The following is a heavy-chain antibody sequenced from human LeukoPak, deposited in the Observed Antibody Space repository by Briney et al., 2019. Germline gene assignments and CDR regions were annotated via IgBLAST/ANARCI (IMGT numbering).Heavy chain of an antibody. CDR2: IYYSGST. Sequence: SETLSLTCTVSGGSISSSSYYWGWIRQPPGKGLEWIGSIYYSGSTYYNPSLKSRVTISVDTSKNQFSLKLSSVTAADTAVYYCARDEQLALDYWGQGTLVTVSS. D-gene: IGHD6-13*01. CDR3: ARDEQLALDY. V-gene: IGHV4-39*07. CDR1: GGSISSSSYY. J-gene: IGHJ4*02.